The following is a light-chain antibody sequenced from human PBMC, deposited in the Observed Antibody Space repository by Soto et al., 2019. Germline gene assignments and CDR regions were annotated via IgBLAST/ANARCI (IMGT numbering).Light chain of an antibody. V-gene: IGLV2-14*01. CDR1: ISDVGSYDY. J-gene: IGLJ1*01. Sequence: QSVLAQPASLSGSPGQSITISCTGTISDVGSYDYVSWYQQHPGKAPKLMIYEVRDRPSGVSNRFSGSKSGNTASLTISGLQAEDEADYYCSSYTSSSNFYVFGSGTKV. CDR3: SSYTSSSNFYV. CDR2: EVR.